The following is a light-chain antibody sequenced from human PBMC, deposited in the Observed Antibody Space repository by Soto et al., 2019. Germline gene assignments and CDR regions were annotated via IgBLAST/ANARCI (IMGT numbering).Light chain of an antibody. CDR3: SSYTTSNTVV. Sequence: QSALTQPASVSGSPGQSITISCSGTSSDVAFYNYVSWYQQHPGKAPKLMIYDVTNRPSGVSNRFSGSKSGNTASLTTSGLQAEDEADYYCSSYTTSNTVVFGGGTKLTVL. J-gene: IGLJ2*01. CDR1: SSDVAFYNY. CDR2: DVT. V-gene: IGLV2-14*01.